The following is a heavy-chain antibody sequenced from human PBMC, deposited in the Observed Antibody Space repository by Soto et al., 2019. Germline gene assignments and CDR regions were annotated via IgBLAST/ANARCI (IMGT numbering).Heavy chain of an antibody. CDR3: ARALYDRSGYYPYYFDY. Sequence: ASVEVSCKASGYTFTSYYMHWVRQAPGQGLEWMGIINPSGGSTSYAQKFQGRVTMTRDTSTSTVYMELSSLRSEDTAVYYCARALYDRSGYYPYYFDYWGQGTLVTVS. D-gene: IGHD3-22*01. J-gene: IGHJ4*02. V-gene: IGHV1-46*01. CDR1: GYTFTSYY. CDR2: INPSGGST.